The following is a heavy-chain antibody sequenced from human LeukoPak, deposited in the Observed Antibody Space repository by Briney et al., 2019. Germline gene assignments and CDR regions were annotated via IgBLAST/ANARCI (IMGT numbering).Heavy chain of an antibody. D-gene: IGHD3-10*02. CDR1: GFTFSSYS. J-gene: IGHJ5*02. V-gene: IGHV3-48*01. Sequence: GGSLRLSCAASGFTFSSYSMNWVRQAPGKGLEWVSYISSSSSTIYYADSVKGRFTISRDNAKNPLYLQMNSLRAEDTAVYYCARQPAGPLWSDPWFDPWGQGTLVTVSS. CDR3: ARQPAGPLWSDPWFDP. CDR2: ISSSSSTI.